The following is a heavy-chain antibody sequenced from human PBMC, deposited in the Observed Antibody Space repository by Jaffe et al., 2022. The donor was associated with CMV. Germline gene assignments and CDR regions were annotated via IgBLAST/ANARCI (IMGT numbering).Heavy chain of an antibody. Sequence: EVQLVESGGGLVQPGRSLRLSCAASGFTFDDYAMHWVRQAPGKGLEWVSGISWNSGSIGYADSVKGRFTISRDNAKNSLYLQMNSLRAEDTALYYCAKSGIAVAGRPLFDYWGQGTLVTVSS. CDR3: AKSGIAVAGRPLFDY. V-gene: IGHV3-9*01. CDR1: GFTFDDYA. J-gene: IGHJ4*02. CDR2: ISWNSGSI. D-gene: IGHD6-19*01.